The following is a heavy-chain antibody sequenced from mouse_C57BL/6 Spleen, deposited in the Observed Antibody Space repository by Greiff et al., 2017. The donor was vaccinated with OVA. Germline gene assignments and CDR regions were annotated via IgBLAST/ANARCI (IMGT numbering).Heavy chain of an antibody. CDR1: GYTFTDYN. J-gene: IGHJ1*03. V-gene: IGHV1-22*01. CDR2: INPNNGGT. D-gene: IGHD2-4*01. CDR3: ARKGIYYDYDDWYFDV. Sequence: VQLQQSGPELVKPGASVKMSCKASGYTFTDYNMHWVKQSHGKSLEWIGYINPNNGGTSYNQKFKGKATLTVNKSSSTAYMELRSLTSEDSAVYYCARKGIYYDYDDWYFDVWGTGTTVTVSS.